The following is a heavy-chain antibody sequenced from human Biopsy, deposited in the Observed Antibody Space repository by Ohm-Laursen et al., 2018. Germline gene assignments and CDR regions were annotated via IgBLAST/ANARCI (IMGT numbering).Heavy chain of an antibody. CDR3: ALASFDY. V-gene: IGHV1-46*02. CDR1: TGTFDSYG. CDR2: INPGGNST. Sequence: GASVKVSCKTSTGTFDSYGVTWVRQAPGQGLEWMGIINPGGNSTAYTQNFQGRVTMTWDTSTTTVYMELSSLRSEDTAVYYCALASFDYWGQGTLVTVPS. J-gene: IGHJ4*02.